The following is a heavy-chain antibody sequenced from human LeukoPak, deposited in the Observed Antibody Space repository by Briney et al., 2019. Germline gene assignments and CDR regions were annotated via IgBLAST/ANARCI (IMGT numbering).Heavy chain of an antibody. CDR1: GFTFSSYT. J-gene: IGHJ4*02. V-gene: IGHV3-23*01. Sequence: GGSLRLSCAASGFTFSSYTMTWFRQAPGKGLDWVAAITDTGGTYYADSVKGRFTILRDNSKNTLYLQLNSLRVEDTALYYCAKDRAYGDLIDYWGQGTLVTVS. CDR2: ITDTGGT. CDR3: AKDRAYGDLIDY. D-gene: IGHD4-17*01.